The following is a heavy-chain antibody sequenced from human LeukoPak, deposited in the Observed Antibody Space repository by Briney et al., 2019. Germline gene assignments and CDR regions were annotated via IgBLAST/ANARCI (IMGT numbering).Heavy chain of an antibody. V-gene: IGHV3-66*01. CDR2: IYSGGST. Sequence: PGGPLRLSCAGSGFTVSSNYMSWVRQAPGKGLEWVSVIYSGGSTYYADSVKGRFTISRDNSKNTLYLQMNSLRAEDTAVYYCAIGGDLEWLLNWGQGTLVTVSS. CDR3: AIGGDLEWLLN. J-gene: IGHJ4*02. D-gene: IGHD3-3*01. CDR1: GFTVSSNY.